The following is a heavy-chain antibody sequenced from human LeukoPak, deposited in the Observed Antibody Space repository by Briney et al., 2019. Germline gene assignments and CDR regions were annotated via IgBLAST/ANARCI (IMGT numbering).Heavy chain of an antibody. J-gene: IGHJ4*02. CDR2: IIPIFGTA. CDR3: ARWVSYDSSGYYNY. D-gene: IGHD3-22*01. Sequence: GSSVKVSCKASGGTFSSYAISWVRQAPGQGLEWMGGIIPIFGTANYAQKFQGRVTITADKSTSAAYMELSSLRSEDTAVYYCARWVSYDSSGYYNYWGQGTLVTVSS. CDR1: GGTFSSYA. V-gene: IGHV1-69*06.